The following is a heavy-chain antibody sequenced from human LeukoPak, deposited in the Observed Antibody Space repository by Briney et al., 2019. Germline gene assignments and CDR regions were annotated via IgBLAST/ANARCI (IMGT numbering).Heavy chain of an antibody. CDR2: IIPIFGTA. Sequence: SVNVSCKASGGTFSSYAISWVRQAPGQGLEWMGGIIPIFGTANYAQKFQGRVTITADESTSTAYMELSSLRSEDTAVYYCARDGNCGGDCYTTNYFDYWGQGTLVTVSS. CDR3: ARDGNCGGDCYTTNYFDY. J-gene: IGHJ4*02. D-gene: IGHD2-21*02. CDR1: GGTFSSYA. V-gene: IGHV1-69*13.